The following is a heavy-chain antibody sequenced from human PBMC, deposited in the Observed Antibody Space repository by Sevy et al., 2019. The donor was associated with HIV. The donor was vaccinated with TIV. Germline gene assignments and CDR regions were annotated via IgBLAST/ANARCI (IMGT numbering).Heavy chain of an antibody. CDR3: AKDKDVVVPAAIQGVYYDY. Sequence: GGSLRLSCTASGFTFGSYAMSWVRQAPGKGLEWVSAISGSGGGTYYADSVKGRFTISRDNSKNTLYLQMNSLRAEDTAVYYCAKDKDVVVPAAIQGVYYDYWGQGTLVTVSS. J-gene: IGHJ4*02. V-gene: IGHV3-23*01. D-gene: IGHD2-2*02. CDR1: GFTFGSYA. CDR2: ISGSGGGT.